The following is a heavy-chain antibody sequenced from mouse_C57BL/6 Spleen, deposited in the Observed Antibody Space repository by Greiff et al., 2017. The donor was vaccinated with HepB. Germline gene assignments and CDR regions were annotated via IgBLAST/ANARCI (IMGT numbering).Heavy chain of an antibody. CDR1: GFSFNTYA. D-gene: IGHD1-1*01. V-gene: IGHV10-1*01. Sequence: EVQLVESGGGLVQPKGSLKLSCAASGFSFNTYAMNWVRQAPGKGLEWVARIRSKSNNYATYYADSVKDRFTISRDDSESMLYLQMNNLKTEDTAMYYCVRDYGSSPYYAMDYWGQGTSVTVSS. CDR3: VRDYGSSPYYAMDY. J-gene: IGHJ4*01. CDR2: IRSKSNNYAT.